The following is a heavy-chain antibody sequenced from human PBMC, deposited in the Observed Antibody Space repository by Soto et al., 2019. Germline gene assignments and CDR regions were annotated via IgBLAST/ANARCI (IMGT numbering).Heavy chain of an antibody. CDR1: GGSISSSSYY. CDR2: INYSGST. CDR3: ASLTSSGYWGPYYYYYSMDV. V-gene: IGHV4-39*01. D-gene: IGHD5-12*01. J-gene: IGHJ6*03. Sequence: SETLSLTCTVSGGSISSSSYYWGWIRQPPGKGLEWIGSINYSGSTYYNPSLKSRVTISVDTSKNQFSLKLSSVTAADTALYYCASLTSSGYWGPYYYYYSMDVWGKGTTVTVSS.